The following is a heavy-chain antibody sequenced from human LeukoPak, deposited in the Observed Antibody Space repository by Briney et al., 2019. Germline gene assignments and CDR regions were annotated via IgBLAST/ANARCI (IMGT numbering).Heavy chain of an antibody. CDR2: ISSSSSYI. J-gene: IGHJ4*02. CDR1: GFTFSSYS. V-gene: IGHV3-21*01. Sequence: GGSLRLSCAASGFTFSSYSMNWVRQAPGKGLEWVSSISSSSSYIYYADSVKGRFTISRDDAKNSLYLQMNSLRAEDTAVYYCAVVVAAIIDYWGQGTLVTVSS. D-gene: IGHD2-15*01. CDR3: AVVVAAIIDY.